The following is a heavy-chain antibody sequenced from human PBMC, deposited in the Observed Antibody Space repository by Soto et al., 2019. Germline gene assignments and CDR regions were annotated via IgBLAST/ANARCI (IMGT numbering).Heavy chain of an antibody. CDR3: AKATYVTTFYTSSLDN. CDR1: EFTFKNYA. J-gene: IGHJ4*02. V-gene: IGHV3-23*01. Sequence: VQLLESGGGLVHPGGSMRLSCAASEFTFKNYAMTWVRQAPGKGLEWVSLITGSDGRTYYADSVKGRFTISRDNSKNTLFLQMDSLRPEDTALYYCAKATYVTTFYTSSLDNWGQGTLVTVSS. CDR2: ITGSDGRT. D-gene: IGHD3-10*02.